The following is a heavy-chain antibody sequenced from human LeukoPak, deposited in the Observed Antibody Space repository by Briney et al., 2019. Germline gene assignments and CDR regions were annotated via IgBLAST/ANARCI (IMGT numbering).Heavy chain of an antibody. CDR2: ISYDGSNK. CDR1: GFTFSSYA. V-gene: IGHV3-30*04. J-gene: IGHJ3*02. D-gene: IGHD1-26*01. Sequence: GGSLRLSCAASGFTFSSYAMHWVRQAPGKGLEWVAVISYDGSNKYYADSVKGRFTISRDNSKNTLYLQMNSLRTEDTAVYYCARDGRVGATPKYAFDIWGQGTMVTVSS. CDR3: ARDGRVGATPKYAFDI.